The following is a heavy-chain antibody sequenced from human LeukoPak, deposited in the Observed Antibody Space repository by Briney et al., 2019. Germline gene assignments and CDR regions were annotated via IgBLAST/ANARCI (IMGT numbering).Heavy chain of an antibody. CDR3: AKVAPRWVGATLYYFDY. Sequence: GGSLRLSCAASGFTFSSYAMSWVRQAPGKGVEGVSGISVSGGSTYYADSVKGRFTISRDNSKNTLYLQMSSLRAEDTAVYYCAKVAPRWVGATLYYFDYWGQGTLVTVSS. CDR2: ISVSGGST. J-gene: IGHJ4*02. V-gene: IGHV3-23*01. CDR1: GFTFSSYA. D-gene: IGHD1-26*01.